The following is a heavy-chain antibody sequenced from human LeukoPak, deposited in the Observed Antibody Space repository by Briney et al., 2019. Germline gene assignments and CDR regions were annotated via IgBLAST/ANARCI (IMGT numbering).Heavy chain of an antibody. Sequence: GGSLRLSCAASEFTFSSYAMHWVRQAPGKGLEWVAVISYDGSNKYYADSVKGRFSISRDNSKNTLYLQMNSLRAEDTAVYYCAKVSYGSGSYDAFDIWGQGTMVTVSS. CDR1: EFTFSSYA. CDR2: ISYDGSNK. CDR3: AKVSYGSGSYDAFDI. D-gene: IGHD3-10*01. J-gene: IGHJ3*02. V-gene: IGHV3-30-3*01.